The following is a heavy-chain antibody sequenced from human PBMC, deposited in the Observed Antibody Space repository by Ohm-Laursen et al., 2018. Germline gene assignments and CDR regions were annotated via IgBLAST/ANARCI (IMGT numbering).Heavy chain of an antibody. CDR1: GFSFMTYT. CDR2: ISSTRDSI. D-gene: IGHD3-22*01. J-gene: IGHJ2*01. CDR3: ARDSDTSAYYWYFDL. V-gene: IGHV3-48*01. Sequence: SLRLSCAASGFSFMTYTMNWVRQAPGKGLEWVSYISSTRDSIYYADSVKGRFTISRDNAKNSLSLQMNSLRAEDTAVYYCARDSDTSAYYWYFDLWGRGTLVTVSS.